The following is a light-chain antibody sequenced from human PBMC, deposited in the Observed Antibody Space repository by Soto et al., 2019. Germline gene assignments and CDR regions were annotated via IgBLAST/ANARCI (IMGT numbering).Light chain of an antibody. J-gene: IGKJ1*01. CDR3: QQYNNWPRT. CDR2: DAS. V-gene: IGKV3-15*01. CDR1: LSVSSN. Sequence: EIVLTQSPATLSVSPGERATLSCRASLSVSSNLAWYQQKPGQAPRLLIYDASTRATGIPARFSGSGSGTEFTLTISRLQSEDFAVYHCQQYNNWPRTFGQGTKVDI.